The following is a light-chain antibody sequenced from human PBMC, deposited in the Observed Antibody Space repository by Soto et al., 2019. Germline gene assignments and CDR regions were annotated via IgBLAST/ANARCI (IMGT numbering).Light chain of an antibody. CDR2: DAS. V-gene: IGKV1-5*01. Sequence: DIQMTQSPSTLSASVGDRVTITCRASQSISSWLAWYQQKPGKAPKLLIYDASSLESGVPSRFSGSGSGTEFTLTISSRQPDDFATYYCQQYNSRGTFGQGTKVEIK. CDR1: QSISSW. CDR3: QQYNSRGT. J-gene: IGKJ1*01.